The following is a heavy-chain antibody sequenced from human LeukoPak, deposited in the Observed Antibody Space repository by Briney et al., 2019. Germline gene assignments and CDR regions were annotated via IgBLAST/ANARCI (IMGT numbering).Heavy chain of an antibody. Sequence: PGGSLRLSCAASGFTFSSYAMSWVRQAPGEGLEWVSAISGSGGSTYYADSVKGRFTISRDNSKNTLYLQMNSLRAEDTAVYYCVAETVVVVPAAIYWGQGTLVTVSS. J-gene: IGHJ4*02. CDR3: VAETVVVVPAAIY. D-gene: IGHD2-2*02. V-gene: IGHV3-23*01. CDR1: GFTFSSYA. CDR2: ISGSGGST.